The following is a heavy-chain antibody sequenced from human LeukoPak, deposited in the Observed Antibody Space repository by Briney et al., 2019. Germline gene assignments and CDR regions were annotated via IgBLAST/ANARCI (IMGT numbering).Heavy chain of an antibody. CDR2: INPNSGCT. CDR1: GYTFTGYY. V-gene: IGHV1-2*02. D-gene: IGHD2-8*01. Sequence: ASVTVSCKASGYTFTGYYMHWVRQAPGQGLEWMGWINPNSGCTNYAQKFQGRVTMTRDTSISTAYMELSRLRSDDTAVYYCAREPGLKFDCWGQGTLVTVSS. CDR3: AREPGLKFDC. J-gene: IGHJ4*02.